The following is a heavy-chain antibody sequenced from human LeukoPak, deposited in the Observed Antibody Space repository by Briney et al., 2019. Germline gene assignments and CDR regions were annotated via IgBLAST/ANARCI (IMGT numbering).Heavy chain of an antibody. D-gene: IGHD3-10*01. V-gene: IGHV1-18*01. J-gene: IGHJ4*02. CDR1: GYTFTSYG. CDR3: ARPLYYYYGSGRYYNGFFGH. CDR2: ISAYNGNT. Sequence: GASVKVSCKASGYTFTSYGISWVRQAPGQGLEWMGWISAYNGNTNYAQKLHSRVTMTTDTSTSTAYMELRSLRSDDTAVYYCARPLYYYYGSGRYYNGFFGHWGQGTRVPVFS.